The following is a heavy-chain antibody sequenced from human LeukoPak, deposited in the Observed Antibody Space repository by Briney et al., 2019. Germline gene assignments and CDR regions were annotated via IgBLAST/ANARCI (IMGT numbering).Heavy chain of an antibody. V-gene: IGHV4-59*01. CDR2: IYYSGST. D-gene: IGHD5-18*01. CDR1: GGSISSYY. J-gene: IGHJ4*02. CDR3: ARGGSSIQLWGTHDY. Sequence: PSETLSLTCTVSGGSISSYYWSWIRQPPGKGLEWIGYIYYSGSTNYNPSLKSRVTISVDTSKNQFSPKLSSVTAADTAVYYCARGGSSIQLWGTHDYWGQGTLVTVSS.